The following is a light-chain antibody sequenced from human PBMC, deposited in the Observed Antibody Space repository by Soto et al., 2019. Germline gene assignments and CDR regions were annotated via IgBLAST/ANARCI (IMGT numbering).Light chain of an antibody. V-gene: IGLV2-14*01. Sequence: QSALTQPASVSGSPGQSITISCTGTSSDVGGYNYVSWYQQHPGKAPKLMIYDVSNRPSGVSNRFSGSKSCNTASLTISGLQAEDEADYYCSSDTSSSTLGVVFGGGTKVAV. CDR2: DVS. J-gene: IGLJ2*01. CDR1: SSDVGGYNY. CDR3: SSDTSSSTLGVV.